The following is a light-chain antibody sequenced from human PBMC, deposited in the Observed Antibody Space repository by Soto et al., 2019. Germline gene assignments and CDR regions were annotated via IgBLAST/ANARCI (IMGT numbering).Light chain of an antibody. Sequence: QSALTQPVSVSGSPGQSITISCTGTSSDVGGYNYVSWYQQHPGKVPKLMMFDVSNRPSGVSNRFSASKSGNTASLTISGLQAEDEADYFCCSYATGSVYVFGTGTQLTVL. CDR2: DVS. J-gene: IGLJ1*01. V-gene: IGLV2-14*01. CDR1: SSDVGGYNY. CDR3: CSYATGSVYV.